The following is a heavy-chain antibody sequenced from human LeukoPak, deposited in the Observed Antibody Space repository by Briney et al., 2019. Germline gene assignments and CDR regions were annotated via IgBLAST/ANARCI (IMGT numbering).Heavy chain of an antibody. V-gene: IGHV4-59*01. CDR3: ARGRNPYFDY. CDR2: IYNSGST. Sequence: SETLSLICTVSGGSISSYYWSWIRQPPGKGLEWIGHIYNSGSTNYDPSLKSRVTISVDTSKNQFSLKLSSVTAADTAVYYCARGRNPYFDYWGQGTLVTVSS. CDR1: GGSISSYY. J-gene: IGHJ4*02.